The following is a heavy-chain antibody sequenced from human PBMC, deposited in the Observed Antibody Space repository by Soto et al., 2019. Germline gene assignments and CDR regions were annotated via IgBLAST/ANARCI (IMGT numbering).Heavy chain of an antibody. J-gene: IGHJ6*02. CDR1: GFTVSSNY. V-gene: IGHV3-66*01. CDR3: ASPSSWYEEGGMDV. D-gene: IGHD6-13*01. CDR2: IYSGGST. Sequence: EVQLVESGGGLVQPGGSLRLSCAASGFTVSSNYMSWVRQAPGKGLEWVSVIYSGGSTYYADSVKGRFTISRDNSKNTRYLQMNSLRAEDTAVYYCASPSSWYEEGGMDVWGQGTTVTVSS.